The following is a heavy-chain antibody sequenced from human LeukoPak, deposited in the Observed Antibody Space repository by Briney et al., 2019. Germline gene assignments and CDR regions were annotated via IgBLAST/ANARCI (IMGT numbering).Heavy chain of an antibody. CDR1: GGSISSYY. V-gene: IGHV4-4*07. CDR2: IYTSGST. Sequence: SETLSLTCTVSGGSISSYYWSWIRQPAGKGLEWIGRIYTSGSTNYNPSLKSRVTMSVNTSKNQFSLKLSSVTAADTAVYYCAREYSSGWVFDYWGQGTLVTVSS. J-gene: IGHJ4*02. CDR3: AREYSSGWVFDY. D-gene: IGHD6-19*01.